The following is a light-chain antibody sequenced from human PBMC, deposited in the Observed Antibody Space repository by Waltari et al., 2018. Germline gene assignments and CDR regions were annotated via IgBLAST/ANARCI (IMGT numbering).Light chain of an antibody. V-gene: IGKV3-11*01. CDR1: QSVGRF. J-gene: IGKJ5*01. Sequence: EIVLAQSPATLSFSPGERATLSCRASQSVGRFLAWYQRKPGQAPRLFIYDASDRATGTPARCSGSGSGTDFTLTISSLEPEDFAVYYCQHRGNWPLLAFGQGTRLEIK. CDR2: DAS. CDR3: QHRGNWPLLA.